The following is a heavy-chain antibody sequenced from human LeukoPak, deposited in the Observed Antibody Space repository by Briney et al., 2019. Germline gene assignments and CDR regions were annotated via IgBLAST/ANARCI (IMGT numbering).Heavy chain of an antibody. CDR2: IKQDGSEK. V-gene: IGHV3-7*01. D-gene: IGHD3-22*01. Sequence: PGGSLRLSCAASGFTFSSYWMSWVRQAPGKGLEWVANIKQDGSEKYYVDSVKGRFTISRDNAKNLLYLQMNSLRAEDTAVYYCARDQKGNYYDSSGYYYINWFDPWGQGTLVTVSS. CDR3: ARDQKGNYYDSSGYYYINWFDP. CDR1: GFTFSSYW. J-gene: IGHJ5*02.